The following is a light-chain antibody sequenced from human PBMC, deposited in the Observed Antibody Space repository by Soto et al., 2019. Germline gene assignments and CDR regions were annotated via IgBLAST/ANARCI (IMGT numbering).Light chain of an antibody. J-gene: IGLJ1*01. Sequence: QSVMTQPPSVSAAPGQKVIISCSGSSSNIGGNSVSWYQQLPGTAPKLLIYDDNTRPSGIPDRFSGSKSGTSATLGITGFQTGDEADYYCGSWDSSLSAYVFGTGTKLTVL. CDR2: DDN. CDR3: GSWDSSLSAYV. CDR1: SSNIGGNS. V-gene: IGLV1-51*01.